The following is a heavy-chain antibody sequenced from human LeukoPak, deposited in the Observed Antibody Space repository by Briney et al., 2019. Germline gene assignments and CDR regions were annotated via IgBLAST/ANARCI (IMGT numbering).Heavy chain of an antibody. CDR3: TTHEGYSSGWGDDAFDI. Sequence: KTGGSLRLSCAASGLTFSDSYLNWIRQAPGKGLEWVSYISSSGTTIYYADSVKGRFTISRDNAKNSLYLQMNSPRAEDTAVYYCTTHEGYSSGWGDDAFDIWGQGTMVTVSS. D-gene: IGHD6-19*01. CDR2: ISSSGTTI. CDR1: GLTFSDSY. V-gene: IGHV3-11*04. J-gene: IGHJ3*02.